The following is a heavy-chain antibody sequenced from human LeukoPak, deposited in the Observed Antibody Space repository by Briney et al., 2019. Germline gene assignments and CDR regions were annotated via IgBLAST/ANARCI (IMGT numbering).Heavy chain of an antibody. V-gene: IGHV3-21*01. CDR1: GFTFSSYS. J-gene: IGHJ6*02. D-gene: IGHD2-15*01. CDR3: ARDRACSGGSCYLDYYNHPGMDV. CDR2: ISSASNYI. Sequence: GSLRLSCAASGFTFSSYSMNWVRQAPGKGLDWVSSISSASNYIYYADSVKGRFTISRDNAKNSLYLQMNSLRAEDTAVYYCARDRACSGGSCYLDYYNHPGMDVWGQGTTVTVSS.